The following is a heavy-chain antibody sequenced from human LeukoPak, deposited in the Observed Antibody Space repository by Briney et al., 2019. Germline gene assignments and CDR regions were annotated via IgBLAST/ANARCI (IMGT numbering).Heavy chain of an antibody. CDR3: ARDARYDSSGSDAFDI. CDR2: INPSGGST. CDR1: GYTFTSYY. J-gene: IGHJ3*02. Sequence: ASVKVSCKASGYTFTSYYMHWVRQAPGQGLEWMGVINPSGGSTSYAQKFQGRVTMTRDTSASTVYMELSSLRSEDTAMYYCARDARYDSSGSDAFDIWGQGTTVTVSS. V-gene: IGHV1-46*01. D-gene: IGHD3-22*01.